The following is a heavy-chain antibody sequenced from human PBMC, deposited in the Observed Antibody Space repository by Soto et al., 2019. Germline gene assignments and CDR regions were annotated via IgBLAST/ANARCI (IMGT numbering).Heavy chain of an antibody. Sequence: SETLSLTCTVSGGSISGYYWNWIRQPPGKGLEWIGYIYYTGSTNYNPSLESRVTISVDTAKNQFSLKLSSVTAADTAVYYCAKGSFRSGGYYSDFDYWGQGTLLTVSS. CDR3: AKGSFRSGGYYSDFDY. J-gene: IGHJ4*02. V-gene: IGHV4-59*01. CDR1: GGSISGYY. CDR2: IYYTGST. D-gene: IGHD3-10*01.